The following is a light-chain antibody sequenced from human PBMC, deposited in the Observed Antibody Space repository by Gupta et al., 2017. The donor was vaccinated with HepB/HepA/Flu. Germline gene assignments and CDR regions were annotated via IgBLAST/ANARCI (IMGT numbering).Light chain of an antibody. CDR2: ETT. Sequence: QAVVTHEPSLPVSPGGTVTLTCGSSTGAVTSGHYPYWFQQKPAQAPRTLIYETTNKSSWTPARFSGSLLGGKAALTLSGAQPEDEAEYYCLLSYSGARGVFGGGTKLTVL. CDR3: LLSYSGARGV. CDR1: TGAVTSGHY. V-gene: IGLV7-46*01. J-gene: IGLJ3*02.